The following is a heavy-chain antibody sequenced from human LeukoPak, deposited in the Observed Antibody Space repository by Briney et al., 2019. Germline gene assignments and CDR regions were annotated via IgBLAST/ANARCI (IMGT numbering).Heavy chain of an antibody. V-gene: IGHV4-4*02. CDR1: GGSISSGNW. Sequence: SETLSLTCAVSGGSISSGNWWSWVRQPPGKGLEWIGEIYHSGSTNYNPSLKSRVTTSVDKSKNQFSLKLSSVTAADTAVYYCASRLLDPYAFDIWGQGTMVTVSS. J-gene: IGHJ3*02. CDR3: ASRLLDPYAFDI. D-gene: IGHD2-2*02. CDR2: IYHSGST.